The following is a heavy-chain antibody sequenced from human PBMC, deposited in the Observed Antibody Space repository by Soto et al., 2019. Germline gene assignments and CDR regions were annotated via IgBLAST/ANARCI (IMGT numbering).Heavy chain of an antibody. CDR2: IIPSFGTA. CDR3: ALITVFGVVMPLDV. J-gene: IGHJ6*02. V-gene: IGHV1-69*01. Sequence: QVQLVQSGAEVKKPGSSVKVSCKASGGTFSSYAISWVRQAPGQGLEWMGGIIPSFGTANYAQKFQGRVTITADESTRTAYMELSSLRSEDTAVYYCALITVFGVVMPLDVWGQGTTVTVSS. CDR1: GGTFSSYA. D-gene: IGHD3-3*01.